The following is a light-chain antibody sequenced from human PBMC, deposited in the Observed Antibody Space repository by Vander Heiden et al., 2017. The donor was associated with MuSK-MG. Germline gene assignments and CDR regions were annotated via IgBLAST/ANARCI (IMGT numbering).Light chain of an antibody. CDR1: SSNIGEADD. CDR3: QSYDSSLSVVV. V-gene: IGLV1-40*01. CDR2: GNS. J-gene: IGLJ2*01. Sequence: QSVLTQPPSVSGSPWPRVTISCPGSSSNIGEADDVHWYQQLPGTAPKLLIYGNSNRPSGVPDRFSGSKSGTSASLAIPGLQAEDEADYYCQSYDSSLSVVVFGGGTKLTVL.